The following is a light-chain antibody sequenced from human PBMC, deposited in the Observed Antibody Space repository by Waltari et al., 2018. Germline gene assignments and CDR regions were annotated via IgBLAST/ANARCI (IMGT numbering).Light chain of an antibody. CDR1: QSVSSN. CDR3: QQRSTWPLT. CDR2: DVS. V-gene: IGKV3-11*01. J-gene: IGKJ4*01. Sequence: EIVLTQSPVTLSLSPGQIATLSCRTSQSVSSNLAWYQEKPGQTPRLLIYDVSNRATGIPARFSGSGSGTDFTLTISSLEPEDFAVYYCQQRSTWPLTFGGGTKVEIK.